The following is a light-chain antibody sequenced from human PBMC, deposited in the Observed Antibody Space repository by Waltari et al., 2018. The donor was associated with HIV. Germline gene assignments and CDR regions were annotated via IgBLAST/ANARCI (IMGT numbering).Light chain of an antibody. Sequence: QSVLTQPPSVSAASGQRVTISCSGTSSNIGTNGVSWYQQVPGTAPQLLIYDRNNRFPGSSDRFSVPQSGTSATLGISGLHTGDEADYYCGTWDDKLSAGVFGGGTKLTVL. V-gene: IGLV1-51*01. CDR3: GTWDDKLSAGV. CDR2: DRN. CDR1: SSNIGTNG. J-gene: IGLJ2*01.